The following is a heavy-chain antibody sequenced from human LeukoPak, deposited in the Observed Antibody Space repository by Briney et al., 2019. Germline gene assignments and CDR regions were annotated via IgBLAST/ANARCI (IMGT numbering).Heavy chain of an antibody. CDR2: ISSSGSSI. CDR1: GFTFSNYE. CDR3: AREKGYSYGFDY. D-gene: IGHD5-18*01. J-gene: IGHJ4*02. Sequence: PGGSLRLSCAASGFTFSNYEMNWVGQAPGKGREWVSYISSSGSSIHYADSVKGRFTISRDTAKNSLYLQMNSLRAEDTAVYHCAREKGYSYGFDYWGQGTLVTVSS. V-gene: IGHV3-48*03.